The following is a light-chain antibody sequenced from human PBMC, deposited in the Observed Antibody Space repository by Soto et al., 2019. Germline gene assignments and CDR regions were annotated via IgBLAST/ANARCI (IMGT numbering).Light chain of an antibody. V-gene: IGKV1-5*01. Sequence: DIPMTQSPSTLSASVGDRVTITCRASQSISSWLAWYQQKPGQAPKLLIYDASSLESGVPSRFSGSGAGTEFPLTISSLQPDDFAPYYCQQYTSYSGTFGQGTKVEIK. CDR1: QSISSW. CDR2: DAS. CDR3: QQYTSYSGT. J-gene: IGKJ1*01.